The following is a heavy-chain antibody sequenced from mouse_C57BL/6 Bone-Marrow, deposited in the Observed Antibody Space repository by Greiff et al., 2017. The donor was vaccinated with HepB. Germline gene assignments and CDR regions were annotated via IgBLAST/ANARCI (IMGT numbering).Heavy chain of an antibody. Sequence: EVKVVESGAELVRPGASVKLSCTASGFNIKDDYMHWVKQRPEQGLEWIGWIDPENGDTESASKFQGKATITADTSSNTAYLQLSSLTSEDTAVYYCTTSDGSSSAYWGQGTLVTVSA. CDR3: TTSDGSSSAY. CDR2: IDPENGDT. V-gene: IGHV14-4*01. CDR1: GFNIKDDY. D-gene: IGHD1-1*01. J-gene: IGHJ3*01.